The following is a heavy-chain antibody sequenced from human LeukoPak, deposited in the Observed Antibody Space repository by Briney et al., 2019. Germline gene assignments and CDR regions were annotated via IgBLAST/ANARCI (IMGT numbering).Heavy chain of an antibody. V-gene: IGHV1-2*02. CDR1: GYTFTVYY. J-gene: IGHJ4*02. CDR2: INANSGGT. D-gene: IGHD3/OR15-3a*01. Sequence: ASVTVSCKASGYTFTVYYMHWVRQAPGQGLEGMGWINANSGGTNYAQKFQGRVTMTRDTSISTAYMELSGLRSDDTAVYYCARDFWTGYYLEYWGQGTLVTVSS. CDR3: ARDFWTGYYLEY.